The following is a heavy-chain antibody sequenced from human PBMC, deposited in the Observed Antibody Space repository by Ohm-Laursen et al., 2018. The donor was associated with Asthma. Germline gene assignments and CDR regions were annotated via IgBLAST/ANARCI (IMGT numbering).Heavy chain of an antibody. CDR1: GFTFSSYS. J-gene: IGHJ4*02. CDR3: ASQPYDSSGYYFAY. CDR2: ISSSSSTI. Sequence: GSPRLSCAASGFTFSSYSMNWVRQAPGKGLEWVSYISSSSSTIYYADSVKGRFTISRDNSKNTLYLQMNSLRAEDTAVYYCASQPYDSSGYYFAYWGQGTLVTVSS. V-gene: IGHV3-48*01. D-gene: IGHD3-22*01.